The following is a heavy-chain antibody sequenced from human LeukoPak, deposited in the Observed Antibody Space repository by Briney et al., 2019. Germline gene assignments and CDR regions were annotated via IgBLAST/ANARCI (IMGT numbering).Heavy chain of an antibody. V-gene: IGHV4-4*07. D-gene: IGHD3-10*01. Sequence: SETLSLTCTVSGGFISSYYWSWIRQPAGKGLAWIGRIYTSGSTNYNPSLKSRVTMSVDTSKNQISLTLSSVTAADTAVYYCARDSLGSGSLSPDYWGQGTLVTVSS. CDR1: GGFISSYY. J-gene: IGHJ4*02. CDR3: ARDSLGSGSLSPDY. CDR2: IYTSGST.